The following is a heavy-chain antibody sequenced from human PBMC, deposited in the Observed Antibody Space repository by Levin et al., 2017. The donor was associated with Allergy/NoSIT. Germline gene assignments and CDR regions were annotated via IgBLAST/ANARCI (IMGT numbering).Heavy chain of an antibody. J-gene: IGHJ6*02. CDR2: IYHSGST. Sequence: PSETLSLTCAVSGYSISSGYYWGWIRQPPGKGLEWIGSIYHSGSTYYNPSLKSRVTISVDTSKNQFSLKLSSVTAADTAVYYCARVFSGNYKVPDYYYYGMDVWGQGTTVTVSS. V-gene: IGHV4-38-2*01. D-gene: IGHD1-26*01. CDR3: ARVFSGNYKVPDYYYYGMDV. CDR1: GYSISSGYY.